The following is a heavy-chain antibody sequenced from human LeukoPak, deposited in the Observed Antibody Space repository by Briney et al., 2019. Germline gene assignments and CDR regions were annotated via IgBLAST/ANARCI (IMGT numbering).Heavy chain of an antibody. CDR1: GGSFSGYY. CDR2: IYYSGST. Sequence: PSETLSLTCAVYGGSFSGYYWSWIRQPPGKGLEWIGYIYYSGSTNYNPSLKSRVTISVDTSKNQFSLKLSSVTAADTAVYYCARRDDLNWFDPWGQGTLVTVSS. V-gene: IGHV4-59*01. J-gene: IGHJ5*02. CDR3: ARRDDLNWFDP.